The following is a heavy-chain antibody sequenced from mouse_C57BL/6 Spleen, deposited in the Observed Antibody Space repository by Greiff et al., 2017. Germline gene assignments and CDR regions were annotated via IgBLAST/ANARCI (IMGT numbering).Heavy chain of an antibody. Sequence: QVQLQQPGPGLVAPSQSLSITCTVSGFSLTSYGVSWVRQPPGKGLEWLGVLWGDGSTNYHSALISRLSISKDNSKSQVFLKLNSLQTDDTATYYCATLSGLLQGYAMDYWGQGTSVTVSS. CDR1: GFSLTSYG. D-gene: IGHD2-3*01. V-gene: IGHV2-3*01. CDR2: LWGDGST. J-gene: IGHJ4*01. CDR3: ATLSGLLQGYAMDY.